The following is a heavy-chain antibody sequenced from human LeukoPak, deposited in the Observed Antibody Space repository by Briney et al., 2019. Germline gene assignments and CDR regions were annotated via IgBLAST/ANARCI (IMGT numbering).Heavy chain of an antibody. J-gene: IGHJ6*02. CDR1: GGSISSYY. CDR2: LYSSGST. V-gene: IGHV4-59*08. Sequence: PSETLSLTCNVSGGSISSYYWSWIRQPPGKGLEWIGCLYSSGSTNYNPSLKSRGTMSVDTSKNQFSLNLTSVTAADTAVYYCARHLSTHYYYYGMDVWGQGTTVTVSS. CDR3: ARHLSTHYYYYGMDV.